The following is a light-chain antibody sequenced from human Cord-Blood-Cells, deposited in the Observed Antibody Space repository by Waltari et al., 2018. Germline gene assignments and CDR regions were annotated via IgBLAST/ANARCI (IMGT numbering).Light chain of an antibody. CDR2: GNS. J-gene: IGLJ2*01. CDR1: SSNIGAGSA. CDR3: QSYDSSLSGVV. Sequence: QSVLTQPPSVSGAPGQRVTISCTGSSSNIGAGSAVHWYQQLPGTAPKLLIYGNSNRPSGVPDRFSGSKSGTSASLATTGLQAEDEADYYCQSYDSSLSGVVFGGGTKLTVL. V-gene: IGLV1-40*01.